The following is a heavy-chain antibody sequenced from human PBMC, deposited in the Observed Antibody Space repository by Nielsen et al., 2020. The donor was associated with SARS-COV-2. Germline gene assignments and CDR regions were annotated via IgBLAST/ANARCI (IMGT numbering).Heavy chain of an antibody. D-gene: IGHD3-22*01. CDR3: ARPYDSSGYYYYGMDV. V-gene: IGHV3-11*03. Sequence: GESLKISCAASGFTFSDYYMSWIRQAPGKGLEWVSYISSSSSYTNYADSVKGRFTISRDNAKNSLYLQTNSLRAEDTAVYYCARPYDSSGYYYYGMDVWGQGTTVTVSS. J-gene: IGHJ6*02. CDR1: GFTFSDYY. CDR2: ISSSSSYT.